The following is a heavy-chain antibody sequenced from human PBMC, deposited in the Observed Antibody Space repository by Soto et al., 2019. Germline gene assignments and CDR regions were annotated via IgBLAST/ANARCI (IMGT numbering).Heavy chain of an antibody. Sequence: PGGSLRLSCAASGFTFSDYYMSWIRQAPGKGLEWISYISRTSLYTNYADSVQGRFTISRDNAKNSLYLQLNSLRAEDTAVYYCARAPGDDYFDYWGQGTLVTVSS. J-gene: IGHJ4*02. CDR3: ARAPGDDYFDY. V-gene: IGHV3-11*05. CDR2: ISRTSLYT. CDR1: GFTFSDYY.